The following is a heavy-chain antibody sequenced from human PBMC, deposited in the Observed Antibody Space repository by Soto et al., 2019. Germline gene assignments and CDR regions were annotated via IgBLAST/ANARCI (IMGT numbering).Heavy chain of an antibody. CDR3: ARDPPDFLSGLDS. CDR1: GGSITSYH. D-gene: IGHD1-26*01. J-gene: IGHJ4*02. V-gene: IGHV4-31*03. Sequence: SETLSLTCIVSGGSITSYHWSWIRQHPGKGLEWIGYIYYSGSTYYNPSLKSRVTISVDTSKNQFSLKLSSVTAADTAVYYCARDPPDFLSGLDSWGQGTVVTVSS. CDR2: IYYSGST.